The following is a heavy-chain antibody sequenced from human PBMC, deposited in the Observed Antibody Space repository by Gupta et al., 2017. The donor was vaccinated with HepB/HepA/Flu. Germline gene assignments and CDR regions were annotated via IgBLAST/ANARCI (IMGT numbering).Heavy chain of an antibody. CDR3: ACLKPATTNFGS. J-gene: IGHJ1*01. CDR2: IKEDGSET. CDR1: GITFSDHW. Sequence: EVQLVESGGGLVQPGGSLRLSCEASGITFSDHWMSWVRQAPGKGLERVANIKEDGSETKYVESVKGRLTIPRDNSKNSLHLQMKNVRAEDTAVYFCACLKPATTNFGSWGQGTLVTVSS. D-gene: IGHD1-14*01. V-gene: IGHV3-7*01.